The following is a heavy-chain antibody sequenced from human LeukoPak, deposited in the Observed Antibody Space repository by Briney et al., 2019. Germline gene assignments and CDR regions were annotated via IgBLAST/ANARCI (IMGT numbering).Heavy chain of an antibody. CDR2: ISAYNGNT. CDR1: GYTFTSYG. J-gene: IGHJ4*02. CDR3: AREELYCSSTSCYIDY. V-gene: IGHV1-18*01. D-gene: IGHD2-2*02. Sequence: ASVTVSCKASGYTFTSYGISWVRQAPGQGLEWMGWISAYNGNTNYAQKLQGRVTMTTDTSTSTAYMELRSLRSDDTAVYYCAREELYCSSTSCYIDYWGQGTLVTVSS.